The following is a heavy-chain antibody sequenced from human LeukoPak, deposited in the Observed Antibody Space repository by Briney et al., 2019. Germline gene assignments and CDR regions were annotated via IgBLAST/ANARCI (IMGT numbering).Heavy chain of an antibody. V-gene: IGHV6-1*01. CDR2: TYYRSKWYN. J-gene: IGHJ6*03. Sequence: SQTLSLTCAISGDRVSSNSAAWNWIRQSPSRGLEWLGRTYYRSKWYNDYAVSVKSRITINPDTSKNQFSLQLNSVTPEDTAVYYCARGGYSSSWYSSAYYYYYMDVWGKGTTVTVSS. CDR1: GDRVSSNSAA. D-gene: IGHD6-13*01. CDR3: ARGGYSSSWYSSAYYYYYMDV.